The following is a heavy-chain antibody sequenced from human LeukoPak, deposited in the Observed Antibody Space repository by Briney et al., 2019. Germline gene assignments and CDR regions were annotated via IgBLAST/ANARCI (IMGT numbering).Heavy chain of an antibody. D-gene: IGHD2-2*01. CDR3: AKEVSGTIDY. J-gene: IGHJ4*02. CDR2: ISYDGSNK. CDR1: GFTFSSYG. V-gene: IGHV3-30*18. Sequence: GGSLRLSCAASGFTFSSYGMHWVRQAPGKGLEWVAVISYDGSNKYYADSVKGRFTISRDNSKNTLYLQMNSLRAEDTAVYYCAKEVSGTIDYWGQGTLVTVSS.